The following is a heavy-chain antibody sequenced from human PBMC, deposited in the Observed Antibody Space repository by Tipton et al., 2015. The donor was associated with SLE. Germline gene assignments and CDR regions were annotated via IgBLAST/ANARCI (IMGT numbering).Heavy chain of an antibody. J-gene: IGHJ5*02. D-gene: IGHD4-11*01. CDR2: INHSGST. CDR3: ARGDFSNYSS. Sequence: LRLSCAVYGGSFSGYYWSWIRQPPGKGLEWIGEINHSGSTNYNPSLKSRVTISVDTSKNQFSLKLSSVTAADTAVYYCARGDFSNYSSWGQGTLVTVSS. V-gene: IGHV4-34*01. CDR1: GGSFSGYY.